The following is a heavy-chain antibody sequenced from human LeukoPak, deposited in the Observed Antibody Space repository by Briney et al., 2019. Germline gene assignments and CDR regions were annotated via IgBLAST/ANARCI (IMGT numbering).Heavy chain of an antibody. Sequence: SETLSLTCTVSGYSISSGYYWGWIRQPPGKGLEWIGSIYHSGSTYYNPSLKSRVTISVDTSKNQFSLKLSSVTAAGTAVYYCARSDSNHYYYYMDVWGKGTTVTVSS. V-gene: IGHV4-38-2*02. CDR2: IYHSGST. CDR1: GYSISSGYY. D-gene: IGHD6-13*01. CDR3: ARSDSNHYYYYMDV. J-gene: IGHJ6*03.